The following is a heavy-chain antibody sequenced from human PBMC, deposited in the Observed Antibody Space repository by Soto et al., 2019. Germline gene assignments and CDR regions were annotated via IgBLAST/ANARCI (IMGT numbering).Heavy chain of an antibody. CDR1: GYTFASNY. D-gene: IGHD3-9*01. Sequence: GASVKVSCKASGYTFASNYMQWVRQAPGQGLEWMGIINPSGGSTSYAQKFQGRVTMTRDTSTSTVYMELSSLRSEDTAVYYCARRYFDPSFAFDIWGQGTMVTVSS. V-gene: IGHV1-46*01. CDR2: INPSGGST. J-gene: IGHJ3*02. CDR3: ARRYFDPSFAFDI.